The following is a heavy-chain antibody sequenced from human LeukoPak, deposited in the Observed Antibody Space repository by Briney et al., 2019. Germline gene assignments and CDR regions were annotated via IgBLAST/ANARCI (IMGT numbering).Heavy chain of an antibody. CDR1: GYTFTSYD. V-gene: IGHV1-8*01. Sequence: GASVKVSCKASGYTFTSYDINWVRQATGQGLEWMGWMNPNSGNTGYAQKFQGRVTMTRNTSISTAYMELSSLRSEDTAVYYCARGTFYPRHYYYGMDVWGQGTTVTVSS. CDR3: ARGTFYPRHYYYGMDV. J-gene: IGHJ6*02. CDR2: MNPNSGNT.